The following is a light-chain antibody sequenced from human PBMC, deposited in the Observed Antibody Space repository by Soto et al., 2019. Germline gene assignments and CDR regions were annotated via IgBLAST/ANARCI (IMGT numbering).Light chain of an antibody. J-gene: IGLJ2*01. V-gene: IGLV3-21*02. CDR3: QVWDTSNNHRV. CDR1: NIGSKN. Sequence: SYELTQPPSVSVAPGRTATITCGGNNIGSKNVHWYQQKPGQAPVLVVYDDGDRPSGIPDRFSGSNSGNTATLTISRVEAGDEADYYCQVWDTSNNHRVFGGGTQLTVL. CDR2: DDG.